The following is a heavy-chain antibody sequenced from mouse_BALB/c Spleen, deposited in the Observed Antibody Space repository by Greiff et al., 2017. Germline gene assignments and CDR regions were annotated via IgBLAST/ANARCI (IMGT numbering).Heavy chain of an antibody. CDR2: IYPGNSDT. Sequence: EVQLQQSGTVLARPGASVKMSCKASGYTFTSYWMHWVKQRPGQGLEWIGAIYPGNSDTSYNQKFKGKAKLTAVTSTSTAYMELSSLTNEDSAVYYCTRPAYYGNLYWYFDVWGAGTTVTGSS. CDR3: TRPAYYGNLYWYFDV. V-gene: IGHV1-5*01. J-gene: IGHJ1*01. CDR1: GYTFTSYW. D-gene: IGHD2-10*01.